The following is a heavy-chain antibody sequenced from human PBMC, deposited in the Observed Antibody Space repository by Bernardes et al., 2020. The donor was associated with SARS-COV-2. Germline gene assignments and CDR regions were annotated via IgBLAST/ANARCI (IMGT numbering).Heavy chain of an antibody. CDR3: ARTPIVVVPGILGLGPWGYRYNGLDV. V-gene: IGHV3-48*01. CDR2: ISSSSSTI. Sequence: GGSLRLSCAASGFTFSSYSMNWVRQAPGKGLEWVSYISSSSSTIYYADSVKGRFTISRDNAKNSLYLQMNSLRAEDTAVYYCARTPIVVVPGILGLGPWGYRYNGLDVWGQGTTVTVSS. CDR1: GFTFSSYS. J-gene: IGHJ6*02. D-gene: IGHD2-2*01.